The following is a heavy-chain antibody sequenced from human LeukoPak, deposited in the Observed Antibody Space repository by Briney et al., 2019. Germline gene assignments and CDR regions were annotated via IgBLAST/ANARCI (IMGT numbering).Heavy chain of an antibody. CDR3: ARDLPPPCPAKYCSGGSSRGLYYYGMDV. V-gene: IGHV3-21*01. CDR1: GFTFSSYS. Sequence: GGSLRLSCAASGFTFSSYSMNWVRQAPGKGLEWVSYISSSSSYIYYANSVKGRFTISRDNAKNSLYLQMNSLRAEDTAVYYCARDLPPPCPAKYCSGGSSRGLYYYGMDVWGQGTTVTVSS. CDR2: ISSSSSYI. D-gene: IGHD2-15*01. J-gene: IGHJ6*02.